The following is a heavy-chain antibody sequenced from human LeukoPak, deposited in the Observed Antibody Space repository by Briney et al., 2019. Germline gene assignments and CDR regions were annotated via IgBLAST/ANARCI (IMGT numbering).Heavy chain of an antibody. CDR1: GFTFSSYW. D-gene: IGHD3/OR15-3a*01. J-gene: IGHJ4*02. CDR2: IKQDGSEK. Sequence: GGSLRLSCVASGFTFSSYWMSWVRQAPGKGLEWVANIKQDGSEKYYVDSVKGRFTISRDNAKNSLYLQMNSLRAEDAAVYYCARGAWTFDYWGQGTLVSVSS. V-gene: IGHV3-7*01. CDR3: ARGAWTFDY.